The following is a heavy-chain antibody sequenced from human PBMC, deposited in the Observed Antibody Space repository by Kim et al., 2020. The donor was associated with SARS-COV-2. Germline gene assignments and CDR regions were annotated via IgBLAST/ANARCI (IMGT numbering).Heavy chain of an antibody. Sequence: GGSLRLSCAASGFTFSSYGMHWVRQAPGKGLEWVAVISYDGSNKYYADSVKSRFTISSDNSKNTLYLQMNSLRAEDTAVYYCAKDLDHTRYGSGKADWF. CDR1: GFTFSSYG. CDR2: ISYDGSNK. V-gene: IGHV3-30*18. CDR3: AKDLDHTRYGSGKADWF. J-gene: IGHJ5*01. D-gene: IGHD3-10*01.